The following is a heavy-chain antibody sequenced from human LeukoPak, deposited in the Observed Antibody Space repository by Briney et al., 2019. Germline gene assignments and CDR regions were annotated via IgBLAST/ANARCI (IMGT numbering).Heavy chain of an antibody. J-gene: IGHJ4*02. V-gene: IGHV3-23*01. CDR2: ISGSGGKT. Sequence: PGGSLRLSCAASGFTFSTYAMSWVRQAPGKGLEWVSGISGSGGKTYYADSVKGRFTISRDNSRNTLYLQMNSLRAEDTAVYYCAKGDGIAVPGTGLDYWGQGTLVTVSS. D-gene: IGHD6-13*01. CDR1: GFTFSTYA. CDR3: AKGDGIAVPGTGLDY.